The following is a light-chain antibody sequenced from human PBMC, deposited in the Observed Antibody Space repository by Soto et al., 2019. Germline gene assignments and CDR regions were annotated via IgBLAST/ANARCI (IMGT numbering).Light chain of an antibody. CDR3: QLSYTPPQT. CDR1: QSVSSY. CDR2: AAS. Sequence: EIELTQSPASLSASVGDRATISCRASQSVSSYLNWYQQKPGKAPKLLIYAASSWRSGVPDRFSGSGSGTDFTLTISSLQPEDFATYYCQLSYTPPQTFGQGTKVDIK. V-gene: IGKV1-39*01. J-gene: IGKJ1*01.